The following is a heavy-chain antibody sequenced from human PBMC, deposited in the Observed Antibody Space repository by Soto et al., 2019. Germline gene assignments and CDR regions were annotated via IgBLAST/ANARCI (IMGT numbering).Heavy chain of an antibody. V-gene: IGHV5-51*01. CDR2: IYPGDSET. CDR3: ASHPIIDFWSGFQTSDYYYMDV. Sequence: GESLKISCEGSGYSFTAYWIGWVRQMPGKGLEWMGIIYPGDSETRYSPSFQGQVTISVDKSISTAYLQWSSLKASDTAMYYCASHPIIDFWSGFQTSDYYYMDVWGKGTMVTLSS. J-gene: IGHJ6*03. CDR1: GYSFTAYW. D-gene: IGHD3-3*01.